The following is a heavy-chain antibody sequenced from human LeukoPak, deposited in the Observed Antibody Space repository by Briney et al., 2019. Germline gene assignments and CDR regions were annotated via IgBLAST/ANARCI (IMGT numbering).Heavy chain of an antibody. CDR3: ARVYKKRGYSGYDYSGGY. CDR1: GYTFTSYD. J-gene: IGHJ4*02. D-gene: IGHD5-12*01. V-gene: IGHV1-8*01. Sequence: GASVKVSCKASGYTFTSYDINWVRQATGQGLEWMGWMNPNSGNTGYAQKFQGRVTMTRNTSISTAYMELSSLRSEDTAVYYCARVYKKRGYSGYDYSGGYWGQGTLVTVSS. CDR2: MNPNSGNT.